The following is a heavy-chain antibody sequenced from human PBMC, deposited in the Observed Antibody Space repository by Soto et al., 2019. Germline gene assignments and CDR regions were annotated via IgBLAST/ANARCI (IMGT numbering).Heavy chain of an antibody. CDR1: GDAFQSYA. CDR2: IIPSYDRT. Sequence: QVLLLQSGSEVKKPGSSVKVSCKASGDAFQSYAIHWVRQAPGQGLEYMGRIIPSYDRTKYAQKFQGRVSMTTDTSTNTAYMELRGLRSDDTAVYYCARVRFGDPFDFWGQGTLVTVSS. CDR3: ARVRFGDPFDF. V-gene: IGHV1-69*06. D-gene: IGHD2-21*02. J-gene: IGHJ4*02.